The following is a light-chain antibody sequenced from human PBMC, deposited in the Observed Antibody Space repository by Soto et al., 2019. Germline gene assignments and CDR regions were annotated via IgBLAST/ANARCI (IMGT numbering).Light chain of an antibody. Sequence: DIQMTQSPSTLSASVGERVTITCRASQSITTWLAWYQQKPGKAPKLLIYKASSLEGGVPSRFSGSGSATEFNITISSLQPDDFATYYCQQYNTYPLTFGGGTTVEIK. CDR1: QSITTW. V-gene: IGKV1-5*03. J-gene: IGKJ4*01. CDR2: KAS. CDR3: QQYNTYPLT.